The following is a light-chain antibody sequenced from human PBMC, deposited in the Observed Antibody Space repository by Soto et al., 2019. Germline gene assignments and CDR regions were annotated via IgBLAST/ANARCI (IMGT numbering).Light chain of an antibody. CDR2: DAS. CDR3: QQYGT. Sequence: DIQMTQSPSSLSASVGDRVTITCRASQSVSSWLAWYQQKPGKPPKPLIYDASSLESGVPSMFSGRGSGTEFSLTISSLQPDDVSTYYCQQYGTFGQGTKVDIK. J-gene: IGKJ1*01. V-gene: IGKV1-5*01. CDR1: QSVSSW.